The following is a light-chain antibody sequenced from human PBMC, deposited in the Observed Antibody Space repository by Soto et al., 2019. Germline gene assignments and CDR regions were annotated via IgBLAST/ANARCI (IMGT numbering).Light chain of an antibody. CDR1: QSISSW. V-gene: IGKV1-5*01. CDR3: QQYNTHKT. Sequence: DIQITQSPSTLSASVGDRVTITCRASQSISSWLAWYQQKPGKAPKLLIYDASSLESGVPSRFSGSGSGTEFTLTIRSLQPDDFATYYCQQYNTHKTFGQGTKVDIK. CDR2: DAS. J-gene: IGKJ1*01.